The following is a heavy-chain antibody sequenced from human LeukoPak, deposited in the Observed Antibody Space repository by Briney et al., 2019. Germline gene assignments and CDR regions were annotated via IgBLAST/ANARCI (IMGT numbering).Heavy chain of an antibody. D-gene: IGHD5-24*01. CDR3: ASGGTWLQLNY. J-gene: IGHJ4*02. CDR1: GFTFSDYY. Sequence: GGSLRLSCAASGFTFSDYYMSWTRQAPGKGLEWVSYITSGSTIYYADSVRGRFTISRDNAKNSLYLQMNSLRAEDTAMYYCASGGTWLQLNYWGQGTLVTVSS. CDR2: ITSGSTI. V-gene: IGHV3-11*01.